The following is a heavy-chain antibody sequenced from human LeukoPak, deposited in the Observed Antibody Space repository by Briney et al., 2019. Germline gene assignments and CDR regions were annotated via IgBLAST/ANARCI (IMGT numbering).Heavy chain of an antibody. V-gene: IGHV3-11*04. CDR3: SRGRSSSWYGAYYFDY. CDR1: GFTVSSNY. Sequence: GGSLRLSCAASGFTVSSNYMNWVRQAPGKGLEWVSYISSSGSTIYYADSVKGRFTISRDNAKNSLYLQMNSLRAEDTAVYYCSRGRSSSWYGAYYFDYWGQGTLVTVSS. J-gene: IGHJ4*02. D-gene: IGHD6-13*01. CDR2: ISSSGSTI.